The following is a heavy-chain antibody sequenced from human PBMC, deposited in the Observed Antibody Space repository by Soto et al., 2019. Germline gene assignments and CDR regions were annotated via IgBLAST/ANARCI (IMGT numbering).Heavy chain of an antibody. D-gene: IGHD3-3*01. J-gene: IGHJ4*02. Sequence: GGSLRLSCAASGFNASSNYMSWVRQAPGKGLEWVSILYSGGSAYYADSVKGRFAISRDNSKNTVFLQMNNLRAEDTAVYYCARYQVSAGFWSGYGDCWGQGTRVTVSS. CDR1: GFNASSNY. V-gene: IGHV3-66*01. CDR2: LYSGGSA. CDR3: ARYQVSAGFWSGYGDC.